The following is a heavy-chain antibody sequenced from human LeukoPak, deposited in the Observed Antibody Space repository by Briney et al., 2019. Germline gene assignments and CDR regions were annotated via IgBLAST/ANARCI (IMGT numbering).Heavy chain of an antibody. V-gene: IGHV3-53*01. J-gene: IGHJ4*02. CDR2: IYSGGST. CDR3: ARDLGYFDY. CDR1: GFTFSSYY. Sequence: GGSLRLSCAASGFTFSSYYMSWVRQAPGKGLEWVSIIYSGGSTYYADSVKGRFTISRVNSKNTLYLQMNSLRAEDTAVYYCARDLGYFDYWGQGTLVTVSS.